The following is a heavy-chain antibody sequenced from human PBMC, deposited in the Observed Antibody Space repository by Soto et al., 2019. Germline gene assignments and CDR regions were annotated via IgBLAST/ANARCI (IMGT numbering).Heavy chain of an antibody. D-gene: IGHD5-12*01. J-gene: IGHJ4*02. V-gene: IGHV1-69*13. CDR3: ARGPASDYDSYFDY. CDR2: IIPIFGTA. Sequence: GASVKVSCKASGGTFSSYAISWVRQAPGQGLEWMGGIIPIFGTANYAQKFQGRVTITADESTSTAYMELSSLRSEDTAVYYCARGPASDYDSYFDYWGQGTLVTVSS. CDR1: GGTFSSYA.